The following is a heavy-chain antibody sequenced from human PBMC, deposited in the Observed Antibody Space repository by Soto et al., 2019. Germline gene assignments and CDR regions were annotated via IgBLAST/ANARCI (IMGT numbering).Heavy chain of an antibody. D-gene: IGHD1-26*01. CDR2: ISAYNGNT. CDR1: GYTFTSYG. V-gene: IGHV1-18*01. Sequence: QVQLVQSGAEVKKPGASVKVSCKASGYTFTSYGISWVRQAPGQGLEWMGWISAYNGNTNYAQKLQSRVTMTSDTSTSTAYMELRSLRSDDTAGSYCTRVVRDLLFMGLAFDIWGQGTMVTVSS. CDR3: TRVVRDLLFMGLAFDI. J-gene: IGHJ3*02.